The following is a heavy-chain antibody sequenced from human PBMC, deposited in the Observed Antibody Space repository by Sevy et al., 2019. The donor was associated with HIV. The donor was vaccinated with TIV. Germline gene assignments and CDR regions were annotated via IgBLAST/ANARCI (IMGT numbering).Heavy chain of an antibody. D-gene: IGHD3-22*01. CDR3: ATGYYDSSGYYQDAFDI. CDR2: FDPEDGET. CDR1: GYTLTELS. V-gene: IGHV1-24*01. J-gene: IGHJ3*02. Sequence: ASVKVSCKVSGYTLTELSMHWVRQAPGKGLEWMGGFDPEDGETIYAQKFQDRVTMTEDTSTDTAYMELSSLRSEDTAVYYCATGYYDSSGYYQDAFDIWGQGTMVTVSS.